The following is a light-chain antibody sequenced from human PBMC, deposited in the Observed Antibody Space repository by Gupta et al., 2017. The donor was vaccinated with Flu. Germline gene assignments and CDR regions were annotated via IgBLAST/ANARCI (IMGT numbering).Light chain of an antibody. J-gene: IGLJ1*01. CDR1: STDLASYNR. CDR2: EVA. CDR3: CSYAGGYV. V-gene: IGLV2-23*02. Sequence: GTSTDLASYNRVSWYQQHPGKAPRLIIYEVAKRPSGVSNRFSGSKSGDTASLTISGLQDDDEGDYYCCSYAGGYVFGIGTRVTVL.